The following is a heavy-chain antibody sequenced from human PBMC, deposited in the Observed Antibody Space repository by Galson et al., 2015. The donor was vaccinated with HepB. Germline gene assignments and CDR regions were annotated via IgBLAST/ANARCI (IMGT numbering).Heavy chain of an antibody. V-gene: IGHV3-15*07. Sequence: SLRLSCAASGFTFSSAWMNWVRQAPGKGLEWVGRIKSKTDGGTTDYAAPAKGRFTISRDDSKNTLYLQMNSLKTEDTAVYYCTTEKTGTTSRLSYPYYYYYYYMDVWGKGTTVTVSS. CDR3: TTEKTGTTSRLSYPYYYYYYYMDV. CDR1: GFTFSSAW. D-gene: IGHD1-7*01. J-gene: IGHJ6*03. CDR2: IKSKTDGGTT.